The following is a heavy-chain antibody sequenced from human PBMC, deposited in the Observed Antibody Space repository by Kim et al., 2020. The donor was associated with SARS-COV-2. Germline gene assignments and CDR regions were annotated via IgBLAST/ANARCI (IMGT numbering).Heavy chain of an antibody. Sequence: YAQKFQGRVTRTSETSTSTVYMELSSLRSEDTAVYYCARDPIAAAGVFDYWGQGTLVTVSS. J-gene: IGHJ4*02. CDR3: ARDPIAAAGVFDY. D-gene: IGHD6-13*01. V-gene: IGHV1-46*01.